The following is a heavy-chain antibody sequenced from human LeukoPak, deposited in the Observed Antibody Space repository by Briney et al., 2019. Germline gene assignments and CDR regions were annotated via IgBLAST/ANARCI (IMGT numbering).Heavy chain of an antibody. V-gene: IGHV1-2*02. CDR2: INPNSGGT. J-gene: IGHJ4*02. CDR1: GYTFTDYY. Sequence: EASMKVSCKASGYTFTDYYMHWVRQAPGQGLECMGWINPNSGGTNYAQKFQGRVTMTRDTSISTAYMEVSSLRSDDTAVYHCATIPYGSGIIDYWGQGTLVTVSS. D-gene: IGHD3-10*01. CDR3: ATIPYGSGIIDY.